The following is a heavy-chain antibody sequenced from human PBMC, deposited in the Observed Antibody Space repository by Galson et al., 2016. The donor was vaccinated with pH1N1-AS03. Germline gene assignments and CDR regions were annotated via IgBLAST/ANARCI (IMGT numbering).Heavy chain of an antibody. CDR2: IIPIFGKP. CDR1: GDSFSSYA. D-gene: IGHD1-14*01. V-gene: IGHV1-69*13. CDR3: ARDGPGIVRANAH. J-gene: IGHJ1*01. Sequence: SVKVSCKASGDSFSSYAFTWVRLAPGQGLEWMGGIIPIFGKPQYAQKFQGRVTITADESTTTVHMDLSSLISDETAMYYCARDGPGIVRANAHWGQGTLVTVS.